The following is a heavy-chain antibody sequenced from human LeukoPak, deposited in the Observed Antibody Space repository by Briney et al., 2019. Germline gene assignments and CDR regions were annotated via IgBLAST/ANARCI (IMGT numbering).Heavy chain of an antibody. Sequence: ASVKVSCKASGYTFTSYGISWVRQAPGQGLEWMGWISAYNGNTNYAQKLQGRVTMTTDTSTSTAYMELRSLRSDDTAVYYCARDSPGGGAYCGGDCYTIDYWGQGTLVTVSS. CDR1: GYTFTSYG. V-gene: IGHV1-18*01. CDR2: ISAYNGNT. J-gene: IGHJ4*02. D-gene: IGHD2-21*02. CDR3: ARDSPGGGAYCGGDCYTIDY.